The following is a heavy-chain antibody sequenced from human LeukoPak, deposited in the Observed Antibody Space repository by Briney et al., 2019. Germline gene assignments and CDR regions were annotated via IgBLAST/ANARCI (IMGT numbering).Heavy chain of an antibody. CDR2: ISQSGST. Sequence: PSETLSLTCAVYGGSFGAHYWTWVRQFSGKGLEWIGEISQSGSTNYNPSLKSRVTISVDTSKNQFSLKLNSVTGADTAVYYCAREASGSPDYFDSWGRGTLVTVSS. D-gene: IGHD1-26*01. CDR1: GGSFGAHY. CDR3: AREASGSPDYFDS. V-gene: IGHV4-34*01. J-gene: IGHJ4*02.